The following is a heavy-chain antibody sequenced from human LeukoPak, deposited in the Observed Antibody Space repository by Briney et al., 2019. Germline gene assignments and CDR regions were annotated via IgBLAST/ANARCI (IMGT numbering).Heavy chain of an antibody. CDR2: IYYSGST. CDR3: ARHGYCSGGSCYWDY. CDR1: GGSISSSY. J-gene: IGHJ4*02. V-gene: IGHV4-59*01. D-gene: IGHD2-15*01. Sequence: PSETLSLTCTVSGGSISSSYWSWIRQPPGKGLEWIGYIYYSGSTNYNPSLKSRVTISVDTSKNQFSLRLSSVTATDTAVYYCARHGYCSGGSCYWDYWGQGTLVTVSS.